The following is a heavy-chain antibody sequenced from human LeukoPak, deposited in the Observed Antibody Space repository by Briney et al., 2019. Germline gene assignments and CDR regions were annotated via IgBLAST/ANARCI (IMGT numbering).Heavy chain of an antibody. J-gene: IGHJ5*02. CDR1: GGSISSSSYY. D-gene: IGHD6-19*01. CDR2: IYYSGST. Sequence: SETLSLTCTVSGGSISSSSYYWGWIRQPPGKGLEWIGSIYYSGSTYYNPSLKSRVTISVDTSKNQFSLKLSSVTAADTAVYYCARVVYSSGWYNADGWFDPWGQGTLVTVSS. CDR3: ARVVYSSGWYNADGWFDP. V-gene: IGHV4-39*07.